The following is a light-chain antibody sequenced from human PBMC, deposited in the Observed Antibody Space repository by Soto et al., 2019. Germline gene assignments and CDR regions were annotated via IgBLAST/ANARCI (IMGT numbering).Light chain of an antibody. V-gene: IGKV1-27*01. J-gene: IGKJ4*01. CDR2: AAS. Sequence: DIQMTQSQSSLSASLGDRVTITCRASQGIGVYLAWFQQKPGKVPKLLIYAASTLQSGVPSRFSGSGSGTDFTLTISSLQPEDFATYYCQQYNSAPLTFGGGTKVEIK. CDR3: QQYNSAPLT. CDR1: QGIGVY.